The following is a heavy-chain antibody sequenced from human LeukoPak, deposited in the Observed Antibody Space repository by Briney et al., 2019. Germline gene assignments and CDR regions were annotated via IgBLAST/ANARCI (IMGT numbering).Heavy chain of an antibody. Sequence: GKSLTLSCVASQFRFPFSHYAMHWVRQAPGKGLEWVAVIWSDGTNQYYADSVKGRFTTSRDNSKKTVYLQMNSLRAEDTAVYFCAKDAQRGFDYSNSLENWGQGTLVTVSS. CDR3: AKDAQRGFDYSNSLEN. V-gene: IGHV3-33*06. J-gene: IGHJ4*02. CDR2: IWSDGTNQ. CDR1: QFRFPFSHYA. D-gene: IGHD4-11*01.